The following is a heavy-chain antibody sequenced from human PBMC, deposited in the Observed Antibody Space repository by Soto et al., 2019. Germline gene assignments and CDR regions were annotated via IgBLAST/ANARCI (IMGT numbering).Heavy chain of an antibody. Sequence: PGGSLRLSCAASGFTFSSSAMSWVRQAPGKGLEWVSAVSGSGGTTYYADSVRGRFTISRDNSKNTLYLQMNSLRAEDTAIYFCARCTADTIVTSGWCHYLDPWGQGTLVTVSS. CDR2: VSGSGGTT. D-gene: IGHD6-19*01. J-gene: IGHJ5*02. V-gene: IGHV3-23*01. CDR3: ARCTADTIVTSGWCHYLDP. CDR1: GFTFSSSA.